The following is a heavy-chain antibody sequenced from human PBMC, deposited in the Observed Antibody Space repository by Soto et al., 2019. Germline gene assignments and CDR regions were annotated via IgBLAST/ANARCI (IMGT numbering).Heavy chain of an antibody. CDR2: IYHSGST. V-gene: IGHV4-38-2*02. CDR3: ARVPYSSSCFDY. D-gene: IGHD6-13*01. Sequence: SETLSLTCTVSGYSISSGYYWGWIRQPPGKGLEWIGSIYHSGSTYYNPSLKSRVTISVDTSKNQFSLKLSSVTAADTAVYYCARVPYSSSCFDYWGQGTLVTVSS. J-gene: IGHJ4*02. CDR1: GYSISSGYY.